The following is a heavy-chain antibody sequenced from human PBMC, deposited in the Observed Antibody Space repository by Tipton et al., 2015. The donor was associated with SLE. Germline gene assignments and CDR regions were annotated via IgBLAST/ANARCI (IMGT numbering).Heavy chain of an antibody. D-gene: IGHD1-26*01. CDR3: ARESPNSGSYYNWFGP. CDR1: GFSISSGYF. CDR2: ISHSGNI. Sequence: LSLTCTVSGFSISSGYFWGWIRQSPEKGLEWIGSISHSGNIYYNPSLKSRVSMSIDTSRNEVFLRLSSVTAADTAVYYCARESPNSGSYYNWFGPWGQGTLVTVSS. V-gene: IGHV4-38-2*02. J-gene: IGHJ5*02.